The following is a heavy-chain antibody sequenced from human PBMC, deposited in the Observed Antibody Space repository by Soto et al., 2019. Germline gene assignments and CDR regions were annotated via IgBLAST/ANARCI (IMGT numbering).Heavy chain of an antibody. V-gene: IGHV4-61*01. CDR1: GGSISSTNDY. D-gene: IGHD5-12*01. J-gene: IGHJ4*02. CDR2: IYYSGST. Sequence: SETLSLTCTVSGGSISSTNDYWSWIRQPPGKGLEWIGYIYYSGSTNYNPSLKSRVTISVDTSKNQFSLKLSSVTAADTAVYYCAREGDGYNGFDYWGQGTLVTVS. CDR3: AREGDGYNGFDY.